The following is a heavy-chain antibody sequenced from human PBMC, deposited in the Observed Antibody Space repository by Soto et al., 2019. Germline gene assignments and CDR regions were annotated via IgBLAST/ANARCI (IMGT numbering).Heavy chain of an antibody. V-gene: IGHV3-23*01. J-gene: IGHJ6*02. CDR3: ANRYGSLTGYYPTTYYYGMDV. CDR2: ISGSGGST. CDR1: GFTFSSYA. D-gene: IGHD3-9*01. Sequence: GGSLRLSCADSGFTFSSYAMSGVRQAPGKGLEWVSAISGSGGSTYYADSVKGRFTISRDNSKNTLYLQMNSLRAEDTAVYYCANRYGSLTGYYPTTYYYGMDVWGQGTPVTVSS.